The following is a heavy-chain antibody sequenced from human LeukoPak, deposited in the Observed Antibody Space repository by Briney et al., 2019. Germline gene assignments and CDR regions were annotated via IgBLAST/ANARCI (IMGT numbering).Heavy chain of an antibody. CDR1: GFTFSSYA. D-gene: IGHD3-10*01. CDR2: IKEDGNEQ. CDR3: ARAYSSGNDY. J-gene: IGHJ4*02. Sequence: GGSLRLSCAASGFTFSSYAMSWVRQAPGKGLEWVANIKEDGNEQYYVDSVKDRFTISRDNAKNSLYLQMNSLRAEDTAVYYCARAYSSGNDYWGQGTLVTVSS. V-gene: IGHV3-7*04.